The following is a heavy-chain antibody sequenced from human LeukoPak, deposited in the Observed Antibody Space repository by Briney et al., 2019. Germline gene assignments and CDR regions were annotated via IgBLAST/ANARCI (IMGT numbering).Heavy chain of an antibody. CDR3: AKVAVAGTSHYYYGMDV. Sequence: GGSLRLSCAASGFTFSSYGMHWVRQAPGNGLEWVAVISYDGSNKYYADSVKGRFTISRDNSKNTLYLQMYSLRAEDTAVYYCAKVAVAGTSHYYYGMDVWGQGTTVTVSS. D-gene: IGHD6-19*01. CDR2: ISYDGSNK. CDR1: GFTFSSYG. J-gene: IGHJ6*02. V-gene: IGHV3-30*18.